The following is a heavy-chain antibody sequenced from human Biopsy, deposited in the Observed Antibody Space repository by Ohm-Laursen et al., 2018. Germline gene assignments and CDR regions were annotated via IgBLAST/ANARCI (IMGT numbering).Heavy chain of an antibody. J-gene: IGHJ3*01. CDR3: ARLYRLDDYWNDDPPDAFDV. D-gene: IGHD3-3*01. CDR2: IYYSGTT. V-gene: IGHV4-59*07. Sequence: SDTLSLTCSVSGYSISTAYYWNWIRQPPGKGLEWIGYIYYSGTTDYSPSLKSRVTISVDTSKNQFSLKLTSVTAADTAVFFCARLYRLDDYWNDDPPDAFDVWGQGTMVTVSS. CDR1: GYSISTAYY.